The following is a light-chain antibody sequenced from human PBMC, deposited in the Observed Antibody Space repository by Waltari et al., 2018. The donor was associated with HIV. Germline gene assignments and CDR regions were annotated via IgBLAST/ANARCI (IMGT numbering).Light chain of an antibody. V-gene: IGKV1-9*01. CDR3: QQLNTYPRYT. CDR1: QDISSY. Sequence: DIQLTQSPFFLSASVGDRVTITCRASQDISSYLAWYQQKPGKAPKLRIYAASTLQSGVPSRCSGSGSGTECSLTISSLQPEDFATYYCQQLNTYPRYTFGQGTKLEIK. J-gene: IGKJ2*01. CDR2: AAS.